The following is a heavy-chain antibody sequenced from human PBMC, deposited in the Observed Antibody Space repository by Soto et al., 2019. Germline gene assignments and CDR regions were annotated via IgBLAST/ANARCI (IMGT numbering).Heavy chain of an antibody. D-gene: IGHD3-16*02. CDR3: AGQIYYDYVWGSYR. V-gene: IGHV1-69*13. Sequence: ASVKVSWKASGGTFSSYAISWVRQAPGQGLEWMGGIIPIFGTANYAQKFQGRVTITADESTSTAYMELSSLRSEDTAVYYCAGQIYYDYVWGSYRWGQGTLVTVSS. CDR1: GGTFSSYA. J-gene: IGHJ4*02. CDR2: IIPIFGTA.